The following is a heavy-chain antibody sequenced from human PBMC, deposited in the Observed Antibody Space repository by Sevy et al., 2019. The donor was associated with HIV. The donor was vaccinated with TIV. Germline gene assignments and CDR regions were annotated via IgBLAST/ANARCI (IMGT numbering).Heavy chain of an antibody. D-gene: IGHD3-10*01. J-gene: IGHJ4*02. CDR1: GGSISSSSYY. CDR3: ARRYNPIGRQTKRLVTDY. V-gene: IGHV4-39*01. CDR2: IYYSGST. Sequence: SETLSLTCTVSGGSISSSSYYWGWIHQPPGKGLEWIGSIYYSGSTYYNPSLKSRVTISVDTSKNQFSLKLSSVTAADTAVYYCARRYNPIGRQTKRLVTDYWGQGTLVTVSS.